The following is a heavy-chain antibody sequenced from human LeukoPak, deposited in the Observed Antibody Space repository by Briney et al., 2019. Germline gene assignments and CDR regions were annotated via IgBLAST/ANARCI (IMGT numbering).Heavy chain of an antibody. J-gene: IGHJ5*02. CDR2: IYYSGST. V-gene: IGHV4-61*05. CDR1: GGSISSSSYY. CDR3: ARDDYSSSWYGGFDP. D-gene: IGHD6-13*01. Sequence: SETLSLTCTVSGGSISSSSYYWGWIRQPPGKGLEWIGYIYYSGSTNYNPSLQSRVTISVDTSKNQFSLKLSSVTAADTAVYYCARDDYSSSWYGGFDPWGQGTLVTVSS.